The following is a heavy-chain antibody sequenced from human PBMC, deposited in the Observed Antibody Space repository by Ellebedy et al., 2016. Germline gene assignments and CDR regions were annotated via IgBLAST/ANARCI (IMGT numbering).Heavy chain of an antibody. V-gene: IGHV1-18*04. CDR2: IRSYNGNT. D-gene: IGHD3-22*01. CDR3: ARDRTYYDSSGYFDY. J-gene: IGHJ4*02. CDR1: GYTFTGYY. Sequence: ASVKVSCXASGYTFTGYYMHWVRQAPGQGLEWMGWIRSYNGNTSYAQKFQGRVTMTTDTSTSTVYMELRSLRSDDTAVYYCARDRTYYDSSGYFDYWGQGTLVTVSS.